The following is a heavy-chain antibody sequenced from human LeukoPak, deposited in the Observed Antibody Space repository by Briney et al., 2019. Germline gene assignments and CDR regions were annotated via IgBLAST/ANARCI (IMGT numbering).Heavy chain of an antibody. J-gene: IGHJ1*01. D-gene: IGHD3-22*01. CDR2: IYHSGRT. Sequence: SETLSLTCAVSGYSISSGYYWGWIRQPPGKGLEWIGSIYHSGRTYYNPSLKSRVTISVDTSKNQFSLKLSSVAAADTAVYYCARRRYYDGSGYLEWGQGTLLSVSS. CDR1: GYSISSGYY. CDR3: ARRRYYDGSGYLE. V-gene: IGHV4-38-2*01.